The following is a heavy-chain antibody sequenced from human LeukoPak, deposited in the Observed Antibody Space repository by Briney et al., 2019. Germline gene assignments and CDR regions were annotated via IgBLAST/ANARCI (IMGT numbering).Heavy chain of an antibody. CDR1: GYTLTELS. J-gene: IGHJ6*02. CDR3: ATVPPSRGSSWYEVNYGMDV. V-gene: IGHV1-24*01. Sequence: ASVKVSCKVSGYTLTELSMHWVRQAPGKGLEWMGGFDPEDGETIYAQKFQGRVTMTEDTSTDTAYMELSNLRSEDTAVYYCATVPPSRGSSWYEVNYGMDVWGQGTMVTVSS. CDR2: FDPEDGET. D-gene: IGHD6-13*01.